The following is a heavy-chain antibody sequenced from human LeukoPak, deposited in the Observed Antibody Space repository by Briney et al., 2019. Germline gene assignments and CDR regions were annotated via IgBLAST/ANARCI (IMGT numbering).Heavy chain of an antibody. CDR3: AKHFYDSSGYSR. V-gene: IGHV3-23*01. Sequence: GGSLRLSCAASGFTLSSYAMSWVRQAPGKGLEWVSAMSGSDGSTYYADSVKGRFTVSRDNSKNSLYLQMKSLRADDTAVYYCAKHFYDSSGYSRWGQGVLVTVSS. CDR2: MSGSDGST. J-gene: IGHJ4*02. D-gene: IGHD3-22*01. CDR1: GFTLSSYA.